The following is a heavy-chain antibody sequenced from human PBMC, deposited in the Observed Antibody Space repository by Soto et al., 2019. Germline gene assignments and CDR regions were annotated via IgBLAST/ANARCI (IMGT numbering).Heavy chain of an antibody. Sequence: SEPLSLTCTVSGGSISTYYWSWIRQPPGKGLEWIGHINHSGSTNYNPSLKSRVTISVDTSKNQFSLKLTSVTAADTAVYYCARDKITGLFDYWGQGTLVTVSS. V-gene: IGHV4-59*12. CDR1: GGSISTYY. CDR2: INHSGST. D-gene: IGHD2-8*02. CDR3: ARDKITGLFDY. J-gene: IGHJ4*02.